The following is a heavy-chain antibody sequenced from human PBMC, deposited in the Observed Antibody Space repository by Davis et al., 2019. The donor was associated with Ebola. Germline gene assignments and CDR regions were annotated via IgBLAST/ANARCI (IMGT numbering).Heavy chain of an antibody. V-gene: IGHV1-46*01. D-gene: IGHD2-15*01. J-gene: IGHJ5*02. Sequence: AASVKVSCKASGYTFTSYYMYWVRQAPGQGLEWMGIINPSGGSTTYAQKFQGRVTMTRDTSTSTVYMELSSLRAEDTAVYYCARGNRYCSGDTCANWFDPWGQGTLVTVSS. CDR3: ARGNRYCSGDTCANWFDP. CDR2: INPSGGST. CDR1: GYTFTSYY.